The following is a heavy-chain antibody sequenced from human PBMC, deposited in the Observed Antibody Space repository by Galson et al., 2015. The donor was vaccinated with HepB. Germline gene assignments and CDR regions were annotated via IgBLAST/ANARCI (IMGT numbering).Heavy chain of an antibody. V-gene: IGHV3-53*01. D-gene: IGHD4-23*01. J-gene: IGHJ2*01. CDR1: GFTVTDNY. Sequence: SLRLSCAASGFTVTDNYMTWVRQAPGKGLQWVSSIYSGGKTYYADSVKGRFTISRDTSNNTLYLQMNTLRADDTAVYYCVRAKGKEWYFALWGRGT. CDR2: IYSGGKT. CDR3: VRAKGKEWYFAL.